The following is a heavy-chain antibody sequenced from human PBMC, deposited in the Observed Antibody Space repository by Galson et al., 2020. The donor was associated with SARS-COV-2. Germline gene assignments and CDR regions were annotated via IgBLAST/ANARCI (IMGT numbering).Heavy chain of an antibody. CDR3: AKEIDVAARLRYYGMDV. V-gene: IGHV3-33*06. D-gene: IGHD6-6*01. CDR2: IWFDGTKK. Sequence: GGSLRLSCVVSGTTFRSYGMHWVRQAPGKGLEWVAVIWFDGTKKYYTDSVKGRFTISRDNSMNILYLQMNSLRAEDTAVYYCAKEIDVAARLRYYGMDVWGQGTTVTVSS. J-gene: IGHJ6*02. CDR1: GTTFRSYG.